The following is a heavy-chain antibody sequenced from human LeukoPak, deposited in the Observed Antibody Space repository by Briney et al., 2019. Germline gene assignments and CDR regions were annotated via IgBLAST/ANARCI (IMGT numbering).Heavy chain of an antibody. V-gene: IGHV1-46*01. CDR1: GHSFTSNY. CDR2: IYPSDGST. J-gene: IGHJ4*02. Sequence: GASVKVSCKASGHSFTSNYIHWVRQAPGQGLEWMGMIYPSDGSTSYAQKFQGRVTVTRDTSTSTVHMELSGLRSEDTAVYYCARDQEAFDYWGQGTLVTVSS. CDR3: ARDQEAFDY.